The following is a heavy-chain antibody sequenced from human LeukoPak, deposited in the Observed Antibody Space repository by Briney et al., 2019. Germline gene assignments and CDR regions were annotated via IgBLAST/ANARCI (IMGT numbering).Heavy chain of an antibody. CDR2: IYYSGST. Sequence: SETLSLTCTVSGGSVSSGSYYWSWIRQPPGKGLEWIGYIYYSGSTNYNPSLKSRITISVDTSKNQFSLKLSSVTAADTAVYYCARDLGGGITIFGVAAGNWFDPWGQGTLVTVSS. J-gene: IGHJ5*02. CDR1: GGSVSSGSYY. CDR3: ARDLGGGITIFGVAAGNWFDP. D-gene: IGHD3-3*01. V-gene: IGHV4-61*01.